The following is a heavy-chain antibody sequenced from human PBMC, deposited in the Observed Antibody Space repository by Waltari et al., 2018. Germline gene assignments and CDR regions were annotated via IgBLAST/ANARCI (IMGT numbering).Heavy chain of an antibody. CDR3: AKDKYCSGGSCEAIFDY. Sequence: EVQLVESGGGLVQPGRSLRLSCAASGFTFSIYAMSWVRQAPGKGLEWVSVIYSGGSTYYADSVKGRFTISRDNSKNTLYLQMNSLRAEDTAVYYCAKDKYCSGGSCEAIFDYWGQGTLVTVSS. CDR2: IYSGGST. J-gene: IGHJ4*02. D-gene: IGHD2-15*01. CDR1: GFTFSIYA. V-gene: IGHV3-23*03.